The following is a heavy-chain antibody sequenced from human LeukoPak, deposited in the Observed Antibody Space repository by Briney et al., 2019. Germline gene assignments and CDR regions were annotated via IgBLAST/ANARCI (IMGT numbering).Heavy chain of an antibody. CDR3: ARDSYYYDSSGYYYVPGEDY. D-gene: IGHD3-22*01. CDR2: IYYSGST. V-gene: IGHV4-39*07. Sequence: SETLSLTCTVSGGSISSSSYYWGWIRQPPGKGLEWIGSIYYSGSTYYNPSLKSRVTISVDTSKNRFSLKLSSVTAADTAVYYCARDSYYYDSSGYYYVPGEDYWGQGTLVTVSS. CDR1: GGSISSSSYY. J-gene: IGHJ4*02.